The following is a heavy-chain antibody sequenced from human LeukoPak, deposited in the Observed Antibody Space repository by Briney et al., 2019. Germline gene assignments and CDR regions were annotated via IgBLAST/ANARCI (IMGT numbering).Heavy chain of an antibody. CDR2: IWYDGSNK. Sequence: GGSLRLSCAASGFTFSSYGMHWVRPAPGKGLEWVAVIWYDGSNKYYADSVMGRFTISRDNSQNTLYLQMNSLRLEDTAVYYCAKESDAFDIWGQGTMVTVSS. CDR1: GFTFSSYG. J-gene: IGHJ3*02. CDR3: AKESDAFDI. V-gene: IGHV3-30*02.